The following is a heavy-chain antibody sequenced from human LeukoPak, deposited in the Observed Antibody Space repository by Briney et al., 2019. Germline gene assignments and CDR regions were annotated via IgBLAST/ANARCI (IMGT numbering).Heavy chain of an antibody. CDR2: ISSSSSTI. V-gene: IGHV3-48*01. CDR3: AREPRYYYDSSGYQDY. J-gene: IGHJ4*02. CDR1: EFTFSSYS. Sequence: GGSLRLSCAASEFTFSSYSMNWVRQAPGKGLEWVSYISSSSSTIYYADSVKGRFTISRDNAKNSLYLQMNSLRAEDTAVYYCAREPRYYYDSSGYQDYWGQGTLVTVSS. D-gene: IGHD3-22*01.